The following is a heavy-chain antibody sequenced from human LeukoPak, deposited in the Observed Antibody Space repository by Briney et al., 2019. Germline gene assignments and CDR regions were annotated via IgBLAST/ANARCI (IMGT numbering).Heavy chain of an antibody. J-gene: IGHJ4*02. CDR2: ISYDGSNK. V-gene: IGHV3-30-3*01. D-gene: IGHD3-22*01. CDR3: ARDVDYYDSSGYYDY. CDR1: GFTFSSYA. Sequence: PGRSLRLSCAASGFTFSSYAMHWVRQAPGKGLEWVAVISYDGSNKYYADSVKGRFTISRDNSKNTLYLQMNSLRAEDTAVYYCARDVDYYDSSGYYDYWGQGTLVTVSS.